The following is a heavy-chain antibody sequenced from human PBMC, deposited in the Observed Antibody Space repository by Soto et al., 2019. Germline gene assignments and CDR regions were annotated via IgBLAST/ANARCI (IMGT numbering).Heavy chain of an antibody. V-gene: IGHV1-18*01. CDR3: ARGIVCISTSCYAQHFDY. D-gene: IGHD2-2*01. CDR1: GYTFTSYG. CDR2: ISAYNSNT. Sequence: QVQLVQSGAEVKKPGASVKVSCKASGYTFTSYGISWVRQAPGQGLEWMGWISAYNSNTNYAQKLQGRVTLTTDTSTSTAYMELRSLRSDDTAVYYCARGIVCISTSCYAQHFDYWGQGTLVTVSS. J-gene: IGHJ4*02.